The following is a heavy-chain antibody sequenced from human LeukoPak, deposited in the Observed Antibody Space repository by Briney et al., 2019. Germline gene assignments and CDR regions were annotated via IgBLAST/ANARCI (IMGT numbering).Heavy chain of an antibody. Sequence: SQTLSLTCTVSGGSIRSGTDYWSWIRQPAGKGLEWIGRIYMSGSTDYNPSFKSRVTMSVDTSKSQVSLKLRSVTAADTAVYYCARVVWGGDFHYSLDVWGKGTTVIVSS. CDR2: IYMSGST. D-gene: IGHD7-27*01. J-gene: IGHJ6*03. CDR3: ARVVWGGDFHYSLDV. V-gene: IGHV4-61*02. CDR1: GGSIRSGTDY.